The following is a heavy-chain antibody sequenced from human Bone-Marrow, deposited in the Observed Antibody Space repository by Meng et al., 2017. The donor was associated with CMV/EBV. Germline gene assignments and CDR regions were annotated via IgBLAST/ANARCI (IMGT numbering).Heavy chain of an antibody. CDR1: GGSISSSSYY. D-gene: IGHD6-19*01. CDR3: ARVSPPSGYSSGWYSNYYYYGMDV. CDR2: IYYSGST. Sequence: SETLSLTCTVSGGSISSSSYYWGWIRQPPGKGLEWIGSIYYSGSTYYNPSLKSRVTISVDTSKNQFSLKLSSVTAADTAVYYCARVSPPSGYSSGWYSNYYYYGMDVWGQGTTVTVSS. J-gene: IGHJ6*02. V-gene: IGHV4-39*01.